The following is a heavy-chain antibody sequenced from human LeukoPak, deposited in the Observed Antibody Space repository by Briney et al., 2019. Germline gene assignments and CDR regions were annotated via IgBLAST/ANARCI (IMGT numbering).Heavy chain of an antibody. CDR3: ARGNPGYSSSWTDY. Sequence: GGSLRFSGAASGFTFDDYGLSWVRQAPGRGLEWVSTINWNGGSTGYADSVKGRFTISRDNAKNSLYLQMNSLRAEDTAVYYCARGNPGYSSSWTDYWGQGTLVTVSS. J-gene: IGHJ4*02. D-gene: IGHD6-13*01. CDR1: GFTFDDYG. V-gene: IGHV3-20*04. CDR2: INWNGGST.